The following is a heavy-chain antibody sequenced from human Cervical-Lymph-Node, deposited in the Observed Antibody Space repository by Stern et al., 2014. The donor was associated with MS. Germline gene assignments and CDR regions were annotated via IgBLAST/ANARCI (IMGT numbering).Heavy chain of an antibody. CDR2: ILPVFGTP. D-gene: IGHD6-13*01. J-gene: IGHJ5*02. V-gene: IGHV1-69*01. CDR3: ALSSETSDRWYSLGYDL. Sequence: QVQLVQSGAEVTKPGSSVKVSCKASGGTFSKFPSSWVRQAPGPGLALMGGILPVFGTPTYAQEFRGRVTITADVSTRTVYMELSSLRSDDTAVYYCALSSETSDRWYSLGYDLWGQGTLVTVSS. CDR1: GGTFSKFP.